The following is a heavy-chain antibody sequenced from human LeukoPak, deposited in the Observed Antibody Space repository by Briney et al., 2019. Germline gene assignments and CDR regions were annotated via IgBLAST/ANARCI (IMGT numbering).Heavy chain of an antibody. CDR1: GGSISSSSYY. CDR3: ARSGWLLSLVYFDY. Sequence: PSETLSLTCSVSGGSISSSSYYWGWIRQPPGKGLEWIGSIYNSGSTYYNPSLKSRVTVSVDRTKNQFSLKLSSVTAADTAVYYRARSGWLLSLVYFDYWGQGTLVTVSS. V-gene: IGHV4-39*07. J-gene: IGHJ4*02. CDR2: IYNSGST. D-gene: IGHD3-9*01.